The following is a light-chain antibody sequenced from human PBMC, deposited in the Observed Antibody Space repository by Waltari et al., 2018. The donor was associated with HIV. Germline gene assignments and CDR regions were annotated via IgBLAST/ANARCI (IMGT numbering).Light chain of an antibody. V-gene: IGLV6-57*01. CDR3: QSYDSDSLV. CDR2: EDN. CDR1: SGSVAANF. J-gene: IGLJ3*02. Sequence: NFMLTQPHSVSASPGETVTISCTHSSGSVAANFVQGFQQPPGSSPTTVIYEDNERPSGVPDRFSGSIDSSSSSASFTAFLTISGLKTEDEAVYYCQSYDSDSLVFGGGTRLTVL.